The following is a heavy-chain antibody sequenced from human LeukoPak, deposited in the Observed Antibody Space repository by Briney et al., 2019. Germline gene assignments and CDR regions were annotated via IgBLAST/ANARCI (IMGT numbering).Heavy chain of an antibody. D-gene: IGHD3-10*01. CDR3: ARVGPGSYYGSGSEAFDY. V-gene: IGHV4-4*02. J-gene: IGHJ4*02. Sequence: PSETLSLTCAVSGSSISSSNWWSWVRQPPGKGLEWIGEIYHSGSTNYNPSLKSRVTISVDKSKNQFSLKLSSVTAADTAVYYCARVGPGSYYGSGSEAFDYWGQGTLVTVSS. CDR2: IYHSGST. CDR1: GSSISSSNW.